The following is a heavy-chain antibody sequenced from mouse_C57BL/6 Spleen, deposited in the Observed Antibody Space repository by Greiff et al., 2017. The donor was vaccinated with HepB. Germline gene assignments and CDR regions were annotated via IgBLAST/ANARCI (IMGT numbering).Heavy chain of an antibody. D-gene: IGHD2-3*01. V-gene: IGHV1-22*01. CDR2: INPNNGGT. CDR1: GYTFTDYN. Sequence: EVMLVESGPELVKPGASVKMSCKASGYTFTDYNMHWVKQSHGKSLEWIGYINPNNGGTSYNQKFKGKATLTVNKSSSTAYMELRSLTSEDSAVYYCARPYDGYAMDYWGQGTSVTVSS. J-gene: IGHJ4*01. CDR3: ARPYDGYAMDY.